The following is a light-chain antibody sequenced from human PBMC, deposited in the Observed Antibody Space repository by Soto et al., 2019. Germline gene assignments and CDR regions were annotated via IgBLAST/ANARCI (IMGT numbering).Light chain of an antibody. CDR2: DAS. Sequence: EIVLTQSPATLSLSPGERATLSCRASQSVSSYLAWYQQKPGQAPRLLIYDASNRATGIPVRFSGSGSETDFTLTISSLEPEDFAVYYCQQRSNWPMYTFGQGTKLEIK. CDR1: QSVSSY. CDR3: QQRSNWPMYT. J-gene: IGKJ2*01. V-gene: IGKV3-11*01.